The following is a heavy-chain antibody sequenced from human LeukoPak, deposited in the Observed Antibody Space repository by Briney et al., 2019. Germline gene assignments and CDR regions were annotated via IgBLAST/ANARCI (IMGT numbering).Heavy chain of an antibody. CDR1: GATFRSYA. Sequence: ASVKVSFKASGATFRSYAINWVRQAPGQGPEWMGGIIPIFRTPNYAQKFQGRVTITADTSTNTAYMELSSLSSEDTAVYYCARSSCGGYFVCNSSMDVWGKGTTITVSS. CDR3: ARSSCGGYFVCNSSMDV. CDR2: IIPIFRTP. V-gene: IGHV1-69*06. D-gene: IGHD3-9*01. J-gene: IGHJ6*04.